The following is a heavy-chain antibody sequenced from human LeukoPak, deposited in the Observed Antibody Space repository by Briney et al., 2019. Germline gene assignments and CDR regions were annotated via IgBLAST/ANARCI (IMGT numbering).Heavy chain of an antibody. D-gene: IGHD6-19*01. J-gene: IGHJ6*02. V-gene: IGHV4-30-4*01. Sequence: SETLSLTCTVSGGSISSGDYYWSWIRQPPGKGLEWIEYIYYSGSTYYNPSLKSRVTISVDTSKNQFSLKLSSVTAADTAVYCCARDWYSSGWYPAYYGMDVWGQGTTVTVSS. CDR2: IYYSGST. CDR3: ARDWYSSGWYPAYYGMDV. CDR1: GGSISSGDYY.